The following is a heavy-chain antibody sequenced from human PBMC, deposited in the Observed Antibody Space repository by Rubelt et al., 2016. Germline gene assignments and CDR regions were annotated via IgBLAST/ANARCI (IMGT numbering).Heavy chain of an antibody. CDR3: ARRDGYNWDDAFDI. J-gene: IGHJ3*02. D-gene: IGHD5-24*01. CDR1: GYTFTSYG. CDR2: ISAYNGNT. V-gene: IGHV1-18*01. Sequence: QVQLVQSGAEVKKPGASVKVSCKASGYTFTSYGISWVRQAPGQGLEWMGWISAYNGNTNYAQKLQVSVTMTTDTSTSTAYRELRSLRSDDTAVYYCARRDGYNWDDAFDIWGQGTMVTVSS.